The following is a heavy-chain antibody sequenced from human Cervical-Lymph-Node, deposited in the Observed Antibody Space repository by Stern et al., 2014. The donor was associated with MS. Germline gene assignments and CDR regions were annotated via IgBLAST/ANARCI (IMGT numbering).Heavy chain of an antibody. V-gene: IGHV3-21*01. Sequence: EVQLVESGGGLVKPGGSLRLSCAASGFTFSSYSMNWVRQAPGKGLEWVSSISSGSTYINYADSVKGRFTVSRDNAKNSLYLQMSSLRAEDTAVYYCARELDPLDYWGQGTLVTVSS. CDR3: ARELDPLDY. CDR2: ISSGSTYI. CDR1: GFTFSSYS. J-gene: IGHJ4*01.